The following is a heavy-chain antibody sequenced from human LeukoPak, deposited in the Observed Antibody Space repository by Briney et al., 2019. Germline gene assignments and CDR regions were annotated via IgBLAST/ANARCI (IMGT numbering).Heavy chain of an antibody. J-gene: IGHJ4*02. Sequence: SGALSLPCPFSWGSLNRGSGHWGWGPPPPGKGPGGGGYIYYRGTTNYNPSLKSRATISVDTSKKQFSLKLSFVTAADTAVYYCARGHFDILTGYYIEYWGQGTLVTVSS. D-gene: IGHD3-9*01. CDR3: ARGHFDILTGYYIEY. CDR2: IYYRGTT. V-gene: IGHV4-61*01. CDR1: WGSLNRGSGH.